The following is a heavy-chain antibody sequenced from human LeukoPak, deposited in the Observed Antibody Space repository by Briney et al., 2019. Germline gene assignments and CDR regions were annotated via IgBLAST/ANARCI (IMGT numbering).Heavy chain of an antibody. CDR2: IYSGGST. CDR3: ARDSRGAAGSPSFLWFGELLGDWFDP. CDR1: GFTVSSNY. Sequence: PGGSLRLSCAASGFTVSSNYMSWVRQAPGKGLEWVSVIYSGGSTYYADSVKGRFTISRDNSKNTLYLQMNSLRAEDTAVYYCARDSRGAAGSPSFLWFGELLGDWFDPWGQGTLVTVSS. J-gene: IGHJ5*02. D-gene: IGHD3-10*01. V-gene: IGHV3-66*01.